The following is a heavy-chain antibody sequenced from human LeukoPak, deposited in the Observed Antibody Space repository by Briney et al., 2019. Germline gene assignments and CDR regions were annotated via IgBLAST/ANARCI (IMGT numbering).Heavy chain of an antibody. CDR3: ATDSITMGGGAFDI. CDR1: GYTLTELS. D-gene: IGHD3-10*01. V-gene: IGHV1-24*01. J-gene: IGHJ3*02. CDR2: FDPEDGET. Sequence: VASVKVSCKVSGYTLTELSMHWVRQAPGKGLEWMGGFDPEDGETIYAQKFQGRVTITEDTSTDTAYMELSSLRSEDPAVYYCATDSITMGGGAFDIWGQGTMVTVSS.